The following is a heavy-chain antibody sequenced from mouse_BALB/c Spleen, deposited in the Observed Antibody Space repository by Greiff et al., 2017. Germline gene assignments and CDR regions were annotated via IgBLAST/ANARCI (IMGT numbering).Heavy chain of an antibody. Sequence: VKLMESGPGLVAPSQSLSITCTVSGFSLTSYGVHWVRQPPGKGLEWLGVICAGGSTNYNSALMSRLSISKDNSKSQVFLKMNRLQTDDTAMYYCARDHGYDGSRLAYWGQGTLVTVSA. V-gene: IGHV2-9*02. CDR3: ARDHGYDGSRLAY. CDR2: ICAGGST. D-gene: IGHD2-2*01. J-gene: IGHJ3*01. CDR1: GFSLTSYG.